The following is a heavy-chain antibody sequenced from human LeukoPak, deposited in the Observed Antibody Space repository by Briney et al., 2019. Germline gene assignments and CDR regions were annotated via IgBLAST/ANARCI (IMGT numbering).Heavy chain of an antibody. CDR3: AREAYCGGDCYLDAFDT. V-gene: IGHV5-51*01. Sequence: GESLQISCKGSGYSFTGYWIGWVRQMPGKGLEWMGIIYPGDSDTRSSPSFQGQVTISADKSNSTAYLQWSSLKASDTAMYYCAREAYCGGDCYLDAFDTWGQGTMVTVPS. CDR1: GYSFTGYW. D-gene: IGHD2-21*02. CDR2: IYPGDSDT. J-gene: IGHJ3*02.